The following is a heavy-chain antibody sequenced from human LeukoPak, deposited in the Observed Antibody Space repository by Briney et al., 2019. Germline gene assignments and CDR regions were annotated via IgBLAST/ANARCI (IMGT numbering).Heavy chain of an antibody. D-gene: IGHD3-16*01. Sequence: GGSLRLSCAASGFTFSSYAMSWVLQAPGKGLEWVSAISDSGSSTYYADSVKGRFTISRDNAKNSLYLQMNSLRAEDTAVYYCARAPTSKYYDYVWGSPYYFDYWGQGTLVTVSS. J-gene: IGHJ4*02. V-gene: IGHV3-23*01. CDR3: ARAPTSKYYDYVWGSPYYFDY. CDR1: GFTFSSYA. CDR2: ISDSGSST.